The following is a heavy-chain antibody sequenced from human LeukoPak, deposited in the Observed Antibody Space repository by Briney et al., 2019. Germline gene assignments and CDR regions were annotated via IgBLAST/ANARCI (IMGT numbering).Heavy chain of an antibody. D-gene: IGHD5-24*01. CDR3: TRVGYIDEGIDY. Sequence: GGSLRLSCVASGFPFSSYWMTWVRQAPGKGLEWVANIKQDGSKKSYVDSVKGRFTISRDNAKNLLYLQMNSLRAEDTAIYYCTRVGYIDEGIDYWGQGTLVTVSS. J-gene: IGHJ4*02. CDR1: GFPFSSYW. V-gene: IGHV3-7*04. CDR2: IKQDGSKK.